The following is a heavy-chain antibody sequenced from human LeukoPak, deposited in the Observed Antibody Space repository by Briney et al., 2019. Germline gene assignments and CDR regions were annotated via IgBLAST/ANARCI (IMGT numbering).Heavy chain of an antibody. V-gene: IGHV3-30*02. Sequence: GGSLRLSCAASGFTFSSYGMHWVRQAPGKGLEWVAFIQYDGSNKYYADSVKGRFTISRDNSKNTLYLQMNSLRAEDTAVYYCAKFAIFGGINDAFDIWGQGTMVTVSS. CDR1: GFTFSSYG. J-gene: IGHJ3*02. CDR2: IQYDGSNK. D-gene: IGHD3-3*01. CDR3: AKFAIFGGINDAFDI.